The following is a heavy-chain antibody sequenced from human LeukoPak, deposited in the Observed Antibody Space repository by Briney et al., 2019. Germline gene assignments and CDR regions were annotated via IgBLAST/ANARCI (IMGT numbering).Heavy chain of an antibody. D-gene: IGHD3-3*01. V-gene: IGHV4-34*01. Sequence: SETLSLTCAVYGGSFSGYYWSWLRQPPGKGLEGIGEINHSGSTNYNPSLKSRVTISVDTSKNQFSLKLSSVTAADTAVYYCARRGLRFGPNWFDPWGQGTLVTVSS. CDR2: INHSGST. CDR1: GGSFSGYY. CDR3: ARRGLRFGPNWFDP. J-gene: IGHJ5*02.